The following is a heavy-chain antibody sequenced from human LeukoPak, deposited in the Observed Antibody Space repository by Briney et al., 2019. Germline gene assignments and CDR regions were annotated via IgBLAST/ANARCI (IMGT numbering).Heavy chain of an antibody. V-gene: IGHV4-34*01. Sequence: PSETLSLTCAVYGGSFSGYYWSWIRQPPGKGLEWIGEINHSGSTNYNPSLKSRVTISVDTSKNQFSLKLSSVTAADTAVYYCARRSGSRFVLSAFDIWGQGTMVTVSS. CDR1: GGSFSGYY. CDR2: INHSGST. CDR3: ARRSGSRFVLSAFDI. J-gene: IGHJ3*02. D-gene: IGHD3-10*01.